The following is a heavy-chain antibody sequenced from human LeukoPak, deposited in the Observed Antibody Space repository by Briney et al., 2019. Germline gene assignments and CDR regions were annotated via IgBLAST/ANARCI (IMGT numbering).Heavy chain of an antibody. CDR1: GGSFSGYY. CDR3: ARAGYSSGWYGDY. CDR2: INHSGST. V-gene: IGHV4-34*01. D-gene: IGHD6-19*01. J-gene: IGHJ4*02. Sequence: SETLSLTCAVYGGSFSGYYWSWIRQPPGKGLEWIGEINHSGSTNYNPSLKSRVTISVDTSKNQFSLKLSPVTAADTAVYYCARAGYSSGWYGDYWGQGTLVTVSS.